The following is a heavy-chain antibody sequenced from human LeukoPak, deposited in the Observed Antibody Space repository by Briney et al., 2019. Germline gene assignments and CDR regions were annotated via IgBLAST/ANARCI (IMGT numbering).Heavy chain of an antibody. CDR3: ARDPYGDAQTYYFDY. CDR1: GFTFSSYS. CDR2: ISSSGNTT. V-gene: IGHV3-48*04. J-gene: IGHJ4*02. Sequence: PGGSLRLSCEASGFTFSSYSMNWVRQAPGKGLEWVSYISSSGNTTHNADSVKGRFTITRDNAKNSLYLQMNGLRAVDTAMYYCARDPYGDAQTYYFDYWGLGTPVTVSA. D-gene: IGHD4-17*01.